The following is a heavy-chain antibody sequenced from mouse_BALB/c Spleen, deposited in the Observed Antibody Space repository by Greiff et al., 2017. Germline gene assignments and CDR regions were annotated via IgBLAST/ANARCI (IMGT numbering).Heavy chain of an antibody. J-gene: IGHJ3*01. CDR2: IDPSNGNT. Sequence: EVKLVESGAELVKPGASVKLSCTASGFNFKDTYMHWVKQRPEQGLEWIGRIDPSNGNTKYDPKFQGKAPITADTSSNTTYLQLSSLTSEDTAVYYCARRAYYKYDGFAYWGQGTLVTVSA. CDR1: GFNFKDTY. V-gene: IGHV14-3*02. D-gene: IGHD2-14*01. CDR3: ARRAYYKYDGFAY.